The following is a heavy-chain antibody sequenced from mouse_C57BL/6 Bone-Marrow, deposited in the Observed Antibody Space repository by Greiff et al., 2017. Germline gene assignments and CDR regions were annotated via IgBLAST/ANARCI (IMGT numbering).Heavy chain of an antibody. V-gene: IGHV10-3*01. CDR3: VGALYYSNYEEYIDV. CDR1: GFTFNTYA. CDR2: IRSKSGNYAT. J-gene: IGHJ1*03. Sequence: EVKLVESGGGLVQPKGSLKLSCAASGFTFNTYAMPWVRQAPGKGLEWVARIRSKSGNYATYYADSVKDRFTISREDSQSMIYLQMNNLKTEDTAMYSGVGALYYSNYEEYIDVWGTGTSVTVSS. D-gene: IGHD2-5*01.